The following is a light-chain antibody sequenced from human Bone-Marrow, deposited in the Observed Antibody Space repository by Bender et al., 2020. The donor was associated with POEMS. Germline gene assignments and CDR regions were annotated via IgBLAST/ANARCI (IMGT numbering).Light chain of an antibody. V-gene: IGLV1-44*01. J-gene: IGLJ3*02. CDR1: SSNIGAHA. CDR3: AVCDDSLNGGV. CDR2: SSH. Sequence: QSVLTQPPSASGTPGQRVTISCSGGSSNIGAHAVNWYQHLPGTAPKLLIYSSHRRPSEVPDRFSGSRSGTSASLAISGLQSEDEADYYCAVCDDSLNGGVFGGGTKLTVL.